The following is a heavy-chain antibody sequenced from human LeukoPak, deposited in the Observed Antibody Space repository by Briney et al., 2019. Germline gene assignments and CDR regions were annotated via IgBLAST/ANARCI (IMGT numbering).Heavy chain of an antibody. CDR3: ARGRFRSTWYFDF. V-gene: IGHV4-39*07. Sequence: SETLSLTCTLSGGSISSAGSYYWGWIRQPPGKGLEWIGSMSHSGSTYFNPSLESRGSILLDTSKRQFSLKVTSVSAADTAVYYCARGRFRSTWYFDFWGQGVLVTVSS. CDR2: MSHSGST. CDR1: GGSISSAGSYY. D-gene: IGHD6-13*01. J-gene: IGHJ4*02.